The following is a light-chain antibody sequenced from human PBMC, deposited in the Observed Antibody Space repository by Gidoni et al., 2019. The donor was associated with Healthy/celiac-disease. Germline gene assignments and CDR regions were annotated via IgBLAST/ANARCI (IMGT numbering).Light chain of an antibody. CDR3: MQRIELPLT. CDR2: TLS. V-gene: IGKV2-40*01. J-gene: IGKJ4*01. Sequence: DIVMTQTPLSLPVTPGAPASISCRSSQSLLDSDDGNTYVDWYLQKPGQSPQLLIYTLSYRASGVPDRFSGSGSGTEDVGVYYCMQRIELPLTFGGXTKVEIK. CDR1: QSLLDSDDGNTY.